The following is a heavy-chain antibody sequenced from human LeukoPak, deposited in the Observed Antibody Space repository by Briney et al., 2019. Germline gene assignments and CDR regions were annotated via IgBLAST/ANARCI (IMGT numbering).Heavy chain of an antibody. CDR1: GFAFSSYW. D-gene: IGHD2-21*01. CDR2: TSSSDAGT. Sequence: GGSLRLSCAASGFAFSSYWMSWVRQAPGKGLEWVSATSSSDAGTYHADSVRGRFTISRDNSKNTLYLQMNSLRVEDAAVYYCARAPVTSCRGAYCYPFDYWGQGTLVTVSS. V-gene: IGHV3-23*01. CDR3: ARAPVTSCRGAYCYPFDY. J-gene: IGHJ4*02.